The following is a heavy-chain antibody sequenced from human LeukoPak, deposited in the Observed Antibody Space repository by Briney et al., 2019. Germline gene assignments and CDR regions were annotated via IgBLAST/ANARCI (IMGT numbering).Heavy chain of an antibody. CDR1: GGSISSYY. Sequence: SETLSLTCTVSGGSISSYYWSWIRQPPGKGLEWIGYIYYSGSTNYNPSLKSRVTISVDTSKNQFSLKLSSVTAADTAVYYCARTRAYNWFDPWGQGTLVTVSS. D-gene: IGHD2-2*01. J-gene: IGHJ5*02. CDR2: IYYSGST. V-gene: IGHV4-59*08. CDR3: ARTRAYNWFDP.